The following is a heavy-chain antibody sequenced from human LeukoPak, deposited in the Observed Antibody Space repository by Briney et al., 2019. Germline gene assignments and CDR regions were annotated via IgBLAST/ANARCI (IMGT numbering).Heavy chain of an antibody. D-gene: IGHD2-15*01. J-gene: IGHJ5*02. V-gene: IGHV3-9*01. Sequence: GGSLRLSCAASGFTFDDYAMHWVRQAPGKGLEWVSGISWNSGSIGYADSVKGRFTISRDNAKNFLYLQMNSLRAEDTALYYCAKGGSFIVKDWFDPWGQGTLVTVSS. CDR1: GFTFDDYA. CDR3: AKGGSFIVKDWFDP. CDR2: ISWNSGSI.